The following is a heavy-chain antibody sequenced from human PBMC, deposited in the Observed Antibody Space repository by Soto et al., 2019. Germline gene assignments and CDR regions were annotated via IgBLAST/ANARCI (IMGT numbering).Heavy chain of an antibody. V-gene: IGHV4-30-2*01. CDR3: ARGRFGEVFGVDWLDP. Sequence: QLQLQESGSGLVKPSQTLSLTCGVSGGSISSTGYSWSWIRQPPGKGLDWIGYIHHAGSTHYNPSLKSRATISVDTSNNQFALMLTSVTAADTAVYYCARGRFGEVFGVDWLDPWGQGTLVTVSS. D-gene: IGHD3-10*01. CDR1: GGSISSTGYS. J-gene: IGHJ5*02. CDR2: IHHAGST.